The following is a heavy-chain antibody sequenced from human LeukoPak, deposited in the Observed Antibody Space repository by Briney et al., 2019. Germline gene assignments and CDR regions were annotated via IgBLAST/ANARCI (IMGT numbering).Heavy chain of an antibody. J-gene: IGHJ4*02. CDR3: ARVGGGYCSGGSCEYYFDY. Sequence: SETLSLTCTVSGGSISSYYRSWIRQPAGKGLEWIGRIYTSGSTNYNPSLKSRVTMSVDTSKNQFSLKLSSVTAADTAVYYCARVGGGYCSGGSCEYYFDYWGQGTLVTVSS. CDR2: IYTSGST. CDR1: GGSISSYY. V-gene: IGHV4-4*07. D-gene: IGHD2-15*01.